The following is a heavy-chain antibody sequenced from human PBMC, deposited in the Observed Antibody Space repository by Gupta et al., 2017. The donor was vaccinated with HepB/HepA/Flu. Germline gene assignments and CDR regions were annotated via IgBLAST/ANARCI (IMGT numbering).Heavy chain of an antibody. CDR2: IKSKTEAGTR. CDR1: GFTFSNAW. V-gene: IGHV3-15*01. J-gene: IGHJ4*02. CDR3: TAGVGSSDFDY. Sequence: EVQLVESGGGLVKPGGSLRLSCAASGFTFSNAWMSWVRQAPGKGLEWVGRIKSKTEAGTRDFAAPVKGRFSISRDDSKNTLYLQMNSLKTEDTAVYYCTAGVGSSDFDYWGQGTLVTVSS. D-gene: IGHD1-26*01.